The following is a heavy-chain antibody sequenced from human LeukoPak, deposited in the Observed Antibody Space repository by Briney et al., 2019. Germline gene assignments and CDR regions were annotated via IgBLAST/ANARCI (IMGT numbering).Heavy chain of an antibody. Sequence: PSETLSLTCAVYGGSFSGYYWSWIRQPPGKGLEWIGEINHSGSTNYNPSLKSRVTISVDTSKNQFSLKLSSVTAADTAVYYCARDSRYYYDSSGLPFYYYYGMDVWGQGTTVTVSS. J-gene: IGHJ6*02. D-gene: IGHD3-22*01. CDR3: ARDSRYYYDSSGLPFYYYYGMDV. CDR1: GGSFSGYY. V-gene: IGHV4-34*01. CDR2: INHSGST.